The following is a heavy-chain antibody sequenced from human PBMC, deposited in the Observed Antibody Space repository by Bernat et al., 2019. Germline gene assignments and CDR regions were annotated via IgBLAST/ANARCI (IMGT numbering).Heavy chain of an antibody. CDR3: ARSGGIASRPHYYYGMDV. D-gene: IGHD6-6*01. J-gene: IGHJ6*02. CDR2: IDWDDDK. CDR1: GFSLSTSGMC. V-gene: IGHV2-70*15. Sequence: QVTLRESGPALVKPTQTLTLTCTFSGFSLSTSGMCVSWIRQPPGKALEWLARIDWDDDKYYSTSLKTRLTISKDTSKNQVVLTMTNMDPVDTATYYCARSGGIASRPHYYYGMDVWGQGTTVTVYS.